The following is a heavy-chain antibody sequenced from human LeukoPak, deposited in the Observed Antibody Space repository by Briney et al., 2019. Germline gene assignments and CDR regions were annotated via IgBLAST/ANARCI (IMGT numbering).Heavy chain of an antibody. D-gene: IGHD6-13*01. Sequence: GASVKVSCKASGYTFTSYAIHWVRQAPGQRLEWMGWINAGNGNTQYSQKFQGRVTITRDTSASTAYMELSSLRSEDTAVHYCARGVLREQQLGLDYWGQGTLVTVSS. J-gene: IGHJ4*02. V-gene: IGHV1-3*01. CDR2: INAGNGNT. CDR1: GYTFTSYA. CDR3: ARGVLREQQLGLDY.